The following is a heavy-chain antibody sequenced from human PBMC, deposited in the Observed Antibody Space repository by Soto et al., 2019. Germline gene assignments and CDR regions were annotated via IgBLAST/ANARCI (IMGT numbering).Heavy chain of an antibody. J-gene: IGHJ5*02. CDR3: AKGWSYSSGWDP. D-gene: IGHD6-19*01. V-gene: IGHV3-9*01. CDR1: GFTFDDYA. CDR2: ISWNSGSI. Sequence: EVRLVESGGGLVQPGRSLRLSCAASGFTFDDYAMHWVRQAPGKGLEWVSGISWNSGSIGYADSVKGRFTISRDNAKNSLYLQMNSLRAEDTALYYCAKGWSYSSGWDPWGQGTLVTVSS.